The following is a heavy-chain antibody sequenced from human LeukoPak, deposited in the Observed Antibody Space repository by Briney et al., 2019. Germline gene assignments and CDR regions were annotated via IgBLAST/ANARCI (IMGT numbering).Heavy chain of an antibody. J-gene: IGHJ4*02. CDR3: TRDCSSTNCFVDS. CDR1: GFTFGDYA. CDR2: IRDKAYGGTT. D-gene: IGHD2-2*01. Sequence: PGGSLRRYCTASGFTFGDYAMSWFRQAPGKGLEWVSLIRDKAYGGTTEYAASVKGRFTISRDDSKNIAYLQVNSLKPEDTGVYYCTRDCSSTNCFVDSWGQGTLVTVSS. V-gene: IGHV3-49*03.